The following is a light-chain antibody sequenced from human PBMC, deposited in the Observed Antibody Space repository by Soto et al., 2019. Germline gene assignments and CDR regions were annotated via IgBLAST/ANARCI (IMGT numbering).Light chain of an antibody. CDR2: GAS. CDR3: QQYNNWPYT. J-gene: IGKJ2*01. CDR1: QSISNN. V-gene: IGKV3-15*01. Sequence: EIVMTQSPDTLSVSPGESATLSCRARQSISNNLAWYQQKPGQAPRLLLYGASTRTTCIPARFSGSGSGTEFTLTISSLQSEDFAVYYCQQYNNWPYTFAQGTKLEI.